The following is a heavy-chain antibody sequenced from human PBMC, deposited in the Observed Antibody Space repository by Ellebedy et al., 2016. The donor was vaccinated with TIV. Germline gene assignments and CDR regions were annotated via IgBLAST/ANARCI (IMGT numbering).Heavy chain of an antibody. CDR2: AHNDETYK. CDR3: AKDLGFAMDV. J-gene: IGHJ6*02. Sequence: GESLKISCAASGFIFNNYNLHWVRQAPGKGLEWVAIAHNDETYKFYADSVKGRFTVSRDNSGNTAYLHMSSLRVEDTAVYYCAKDLGFAMDVWGQGTTATVSS. V-gene: IGHV3-30*02. D-gene: IGHD7-27*01. CDR1: GFIFNNYN.